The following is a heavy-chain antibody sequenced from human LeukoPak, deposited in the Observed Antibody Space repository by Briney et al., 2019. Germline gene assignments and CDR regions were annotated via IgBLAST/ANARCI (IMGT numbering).Heavy chain of an antibody. Sequence: SQTLSLTCALSGDSVSSNSVAWTWIRQSPSRGLEWLGRTYYRSKWYNDYAVSVKSRITINPDTSKNQFSLHLNSVTPEDTAVYYCARDSGGAAWFDPWGQGTLVTVSS. CDR1: GDSVSSNSVA. J-gene: IGHJ5*02. V-gene: IGHV6-1*01. D-gene: IGHD3-10*01. CDR2: TYYRSKWYN. CDR3: ARDSGGAAWFDP.